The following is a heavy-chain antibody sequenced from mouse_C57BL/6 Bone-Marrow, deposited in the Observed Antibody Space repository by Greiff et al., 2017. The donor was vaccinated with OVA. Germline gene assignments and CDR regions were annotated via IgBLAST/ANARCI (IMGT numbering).Heavy chain of an antibody. V-gene: IGHV14-4*01. D-gene: IGHD2-4*01. CDR3: TGDYDYDVDYCDY. CDR2: IDPENGDT. CDR1: GFNIKDDY. J-gene: IGHJ2*01. Sequence: EVQLQQSGAELVRPGASVKLSCTASGFNIKDDYMHWVKQRPEQGLEWIGWIDPENGDTEYASKFQGKALITADTSSNHAYLQLSSLTSEDTAVYYLTGDYDYDVDYCDYWGQGTTLTVSS.